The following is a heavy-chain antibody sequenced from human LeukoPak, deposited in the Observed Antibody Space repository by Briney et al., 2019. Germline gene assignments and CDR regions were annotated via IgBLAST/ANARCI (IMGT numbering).Heavy chain of an antibody. Sequence: GGSLRLSCAASGFTFSSYGMHWVRQAPGKGLEWVAVISYDGSNKYYADSVKGRFTISRDNSKNTLYLQMNSLRAEDTAVYYYAKDVSIAAAGSDYWGQGTLVTVSS. CDR1: GFTFSSYG. D-gene: IGHD6-13*01. CDR2: ISYDGSNK. CDR3: AKDVSIAAAGSDY. J-gene: IGHJ4*02. V-gene: IGHV3-30*18.